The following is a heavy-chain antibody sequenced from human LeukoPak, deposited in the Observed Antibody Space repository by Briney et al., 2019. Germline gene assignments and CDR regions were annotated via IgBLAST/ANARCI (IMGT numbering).Heavy chain of an antibody. V-gene: IGHV4-59*01. CDR1: GGSISSYY. CDR3: ARGRSGGDWFDS. CDR2: IYYTGST. Sequence: SETLSLTCTVSGGSISSYYWSWIRQPPGKGLEWIGYIYYTGSTNHNPSLKSRVTMSVDTSKNQFSLKLSSVTAEDTAVYYCARGRSGGDWFDSWGQGTLVTVSS. D-gene: IGHD3-10*01. J-gene: IGHJ5*01.